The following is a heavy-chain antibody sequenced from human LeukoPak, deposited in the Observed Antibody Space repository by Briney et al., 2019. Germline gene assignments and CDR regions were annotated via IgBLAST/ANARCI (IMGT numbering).Heavy chain of an antibody. CDR1: GFTFSSYG. CDR2: ISYDGSNK. V-gene: IGHV3-30*18. Sequence: GGSLRLSCAASGFTFSSYGMHWVRQAPGKGLEWVAVISYDGSNKYYADSVKGRFTISRDNSKNTLYLQMNSLRAEDTAVYYCAKVGYYDSSGCPPDYWGQGTLVTVSS. D-gene: IGHD3-22*01. CDR3: AKVGYYDSSGCPPDY. J-gene: IGHJ4*02.